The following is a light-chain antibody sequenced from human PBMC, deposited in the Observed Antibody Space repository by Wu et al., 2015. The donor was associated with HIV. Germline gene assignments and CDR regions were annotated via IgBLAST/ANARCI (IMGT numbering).Light chain of an antibody. J-gene: IGKJ3*01. CDR2: GAS. V-gene: IGKV3-15*01. CDR1: QSVNNN. Sequence: EIVMTQSPATLSVSPGDRATLSCRASQSVNNNLTWYQQKSGQAPSLLIYGASTRATGIPARFSGSGSGTEFTLTISSPQSEDFAVYYCHQYNNWPFAFGPGTKVEIK. CDR3: HQYNNWPFA.